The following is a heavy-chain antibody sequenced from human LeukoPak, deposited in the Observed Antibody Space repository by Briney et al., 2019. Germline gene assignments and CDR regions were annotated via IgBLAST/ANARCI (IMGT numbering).Heavy chain of an antibody. CDR1: GGFISSTSSY. J-gene: IGHJ4*02. Sequence: PSEILSLTCIVSGGFISSTSSYWDWIRQSPGKGLEWIGTIYYSGSTDYNPSLKSRVTISVDTSKNQFSLRLSSVTAADTAVYYCASPSISSSTYDYWGQGTLVTVSS. D-gene: IGHD6-6*01. V-gene: IGHV4-39*01. CDR2: IYYSGST. CDR3: ASPSISSSTYDY.